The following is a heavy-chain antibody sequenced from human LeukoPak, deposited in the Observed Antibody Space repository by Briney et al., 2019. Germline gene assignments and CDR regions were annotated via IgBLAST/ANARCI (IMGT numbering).Heavy chain of an antibody. CDR2: INPSGGST. CDR3: ARARYGGNPLGENYYYGMDV. D-gene: IGHD4-23*01. CDR1: GYTFTSYY. Sequence: GASVKVPCKASGYTFTSYYMHWVRQAPGQGLEWMGIINPSGGSTSYAQKFQGRVTMTRDTSTSTVYMELSSLRSEDTAVYYCARARYGGNPLGENYYYGMDVWGQGTTVTVSS. J-gene: IGHJ6*02. V-gene: IGHV1-46*01.